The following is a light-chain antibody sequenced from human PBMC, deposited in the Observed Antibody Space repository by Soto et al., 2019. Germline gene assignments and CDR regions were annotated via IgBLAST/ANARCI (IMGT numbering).Light chain of an antibody. V-gene: IGLV2-14*01. J-gene: IGLJ1*01. CDR2: DVG. CDR3: SSYRSRSLYV. Sequence: QSVLTQPASVSGSPGQSITISCTGTSSDVGGSNYVSWYQQLPGPAHNLMLDDVGDLPSLLSIRFSGSTSGNTASLAISGLQAAGEADYYCSSYRSRSLYVFGTGTKDTV. CDR1: SSDVGGSNY.